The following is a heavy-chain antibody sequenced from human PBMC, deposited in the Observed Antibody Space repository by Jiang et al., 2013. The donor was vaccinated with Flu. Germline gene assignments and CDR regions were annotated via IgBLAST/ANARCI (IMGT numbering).Heavy chain of an antibody. CDR1: GYIFTSHY. CDR2: INPSNGGT. CDR3: ARDTSAADTFWXFDP. D-gene: IGHD6-13*01. Sequence: GAEVKKPGASVKVSCKASGYIFTSHYMHWVRQAPGQGLEWMAIINPSNGGTNYAQKFQGRVTLTRDTSTSTVYMELSSLRSEDTAVYYCARDTSAADTFWXFDPWGQGTLVTVSS. V-gene: IGHV1-46*01. J-gene: IGHJ5*02.